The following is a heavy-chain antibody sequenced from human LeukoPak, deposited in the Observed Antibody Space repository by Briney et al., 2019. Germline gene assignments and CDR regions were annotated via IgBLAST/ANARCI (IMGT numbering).Heavy chain of an antibody. D-gene: IGHD4-17*01. CDR2: IHSSGTT. V-gene: IGHV4-59*01. J-gene: IGHJ5*02. CDR3: ARSRGGYGDYGSWFDP. Sequence: SETLSLTCTVSGGPLSSYFWNWLRQPPGKGLEWIGYIHSSGTTNYNPSLKSRVSMSVDTSRNQLSLNLSSVTAADTAVYYCARSRGGYGDYGSWFDPWGQGTQVTVSS. CDR1: GGPLSSYF.